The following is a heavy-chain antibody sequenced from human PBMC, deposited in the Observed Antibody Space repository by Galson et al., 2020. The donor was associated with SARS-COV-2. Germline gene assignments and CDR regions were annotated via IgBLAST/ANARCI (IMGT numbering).Heavy chain of an antibody. V-gene: IGHV3-30*01. D-gene: IGHD3-3*01. CDR2: ISSAGSNK. Sequence: GGSLRLSCAASGFTFSSYAMHWVRQAPGKGLEWVAVISSAGSNKYYADSVKDRFTISRDNSKNTLYLQMNSLRAEDTAVYYCARAPYDFWSGSFDYWGQGTLVTVSS. CDR1: GFTFSSYA. J-gene: IGHJ4*02. CDR3: ARAPYDFWSGSFDY.